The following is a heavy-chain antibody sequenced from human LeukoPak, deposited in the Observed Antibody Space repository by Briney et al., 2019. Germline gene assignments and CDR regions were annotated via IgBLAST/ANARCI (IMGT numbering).Heavy chain of an antibody. Sequence: GASVKVSCKASGYTFTNYYMHWVRQAPGQGLEWMGWINTNTGNPTYAQGFTGRFVFSLDTSVSTAYLQISSLKAEDTAVYYCARTAIAAAGRLFDYWGQGTLVTVSS. V-gene: IGHV7-4-1*02. J-gene: IGHJ4*02. D-gene: IGHD6-13*01. CDR3: ARTAIAAAGRLFDY. CDR1: GYTFTNYY. CDR2: INTNTGNP.